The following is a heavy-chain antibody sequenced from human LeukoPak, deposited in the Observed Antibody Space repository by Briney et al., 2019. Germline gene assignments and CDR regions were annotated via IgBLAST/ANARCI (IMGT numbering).Heavy chain of an antibody. V-gene: IGHV4-59*08. CDR2: IYYSGST. CDR1: GGSISSYY. D-gene: IGHD4-17*01. Sequence: SETLSLTCTVSGGSISSYYWSWIRQPPGKGLERIGYIYYSGSTNYNPSLKSRVTISVDTSKNQFSLKLSSVTAADTAVYYCASSFDLYGDYLHPFDYWGQGTLVTVSS. J-gene: IGHJ4*02. CDR3: ASSFDLYGDYLHPFDY.